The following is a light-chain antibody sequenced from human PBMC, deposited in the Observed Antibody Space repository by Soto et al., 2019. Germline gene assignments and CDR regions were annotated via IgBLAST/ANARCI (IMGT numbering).Light chain of an antibody. Sequence: DIQLTQSPSFLSASVRDRVTITCRASQGISSYLAWYQQKPGKAPKLLIYAASTLQSGVPSRFSGSGSGTEFTLTITSLHPEDFATHYCQQLNSYPLTFGGGTKVEIK. J-gene: IGKJ4*01. CDR3: QQLNSYPLT. CDR1: QGISSY. V-gene: IGKV1-9*01. CDR2: AAS.